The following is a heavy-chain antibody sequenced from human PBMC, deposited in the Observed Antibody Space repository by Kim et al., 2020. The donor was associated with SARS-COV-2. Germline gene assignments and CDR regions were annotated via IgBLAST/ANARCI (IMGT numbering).Heavy chain of an antibody. CDR1: GYTFTKFY. CDR2: LNPNGGVA. V-gene: IGHV1-46*01. CDR3: VRAIENSNWYHDAFDL. J-gene: IGHJ3*01. Sequence: ASVKVSCKASGYTFTKFYLHWVRQAPGQGLEWMGILNPNGGVANYAQKFQDRVIMTSDTSTNTGFLELRTLRSEDTALYYCVRAIENSNWYHDAFDLWGPGTMVLVSS. D-gene: IGHD6-13*01.